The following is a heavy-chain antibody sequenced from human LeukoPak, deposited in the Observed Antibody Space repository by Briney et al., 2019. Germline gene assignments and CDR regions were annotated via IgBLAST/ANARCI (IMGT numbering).Heavy chain of an antibody. Sequence: GGSLRLSCAASGFTFRSYAMNWVRQAPGKGLEWVSSVSNSGTFIYYADSVKGRFTISRGNAKNSLYLQMTSLRVEDTAVYYCAREREKNEYSSSSVNYWGQGTLVSVSS. V-gene: IGHV3-21*01. CDR2: VSNSGTFI. D-gene: IGHD6-6*01. CDR3: AREREKNEYSSSSVNY. J-gene: IGHJ4*02. CDR1: GFTFRSYA.